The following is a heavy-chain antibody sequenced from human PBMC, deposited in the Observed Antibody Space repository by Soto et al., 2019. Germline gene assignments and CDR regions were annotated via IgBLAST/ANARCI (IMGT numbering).Heavy chain of an antibody. CDR2: ISSSSSTI. D-gene: IGHD1-26*01. J-gene: IGHJ3*02. CDR3: GRDGPWGWWEREFYAFDI. CDR1: GFTFSSYS. Sequence: GGSLRLSCAASGFTFSSYSMNWVRQAPGKGLEWVSYISSSSSTIYYADSVKGRFTISRDNAKNSLYLQMNSLRAEDTAEYCCGRDGPWGWWEREFYAFDIWGQGTMVTVSS. V-gene: IGHV3-48*04.